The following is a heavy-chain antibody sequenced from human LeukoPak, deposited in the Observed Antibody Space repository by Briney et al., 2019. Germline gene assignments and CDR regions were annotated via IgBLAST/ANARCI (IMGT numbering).Heavy chain of an antibody. Sequence: PGGSLRLSCAASGFTFSSYGMHWVRQAPVKGLEWVAVISYDGSNKYYADSVKGRFTISRDNSKNTLYLQMNSLRAEDTAVYYCATSIGEWELSVPDYWGQGTLVTVSS. D-gene: IGHD1-26*01. J-gene: IGHJ4*02. CDR2: ISYDGSNK. CDR1: GFTFSSYG. CDR3: ATSIGEWELSVPDY. V-gene: IGHV3-30*03.